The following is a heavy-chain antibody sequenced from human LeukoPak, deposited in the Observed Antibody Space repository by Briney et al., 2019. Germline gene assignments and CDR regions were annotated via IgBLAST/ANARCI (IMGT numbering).Heavy chain of an antibody. V-gene: IGHV4-59*01. CDR3: ARGSSSSYNWFDP. CDR2: IYYSGST. J-gene: IGHJ5*02. D-gene: IGHD6-13*01. Sequence: SETLSLTRTVSGGSISSYYWSWIRQPPGKGLEWIGYIYYSGSTNYNPSLKSRVTVSVDMSKNQFSLKLSSVTAADTAIYHCARGSSSSYNWFDPWGQGTLVTVSS. CDR1: GGSISSYY.